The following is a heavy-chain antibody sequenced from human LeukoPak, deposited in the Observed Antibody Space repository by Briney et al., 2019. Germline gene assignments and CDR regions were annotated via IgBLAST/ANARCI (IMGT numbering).Heavy chain of an antibody. CDR2: ISSSGSSI. V-gene: IGHV3-48*03. Sequence: GWSLRLSCAASGFTFSSYEMNWVRQAPVKGLEWVSYISSSGSSIYYADSVKGRFTISRDNAKNSLYLQMNSLRAEDTAVYYCARDSGSLRGAFDIWGRGTMVTVSS. D-gene: IGHD1-26*01. CDR1: GFTFSSYE. J-gene: IGHJ3*02. CDR3: ARDSGSLRGAFDI.